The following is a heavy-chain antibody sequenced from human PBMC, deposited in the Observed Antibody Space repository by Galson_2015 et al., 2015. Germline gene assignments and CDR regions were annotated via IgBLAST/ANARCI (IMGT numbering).Heavy chain of an antibody. CDR2: IIPIFGTA. D-gene: IGHD1-7*01. CDR3: AKCRNYGDYYYYGMDV. Sequence: SVKVSCKASGGTFSSYAISWVRQAPGQGLEWMGGIIPIFGTANYAQKFQGRVTITADESTSTAYMELSSLRSEDTAVYYCAKCRNYGDYYYYGMDVWGQGTTVTVSS. J-gene: IGHJ6*02. V-gene: IGHV1-69*13. CDR1: GGTFSSYA.